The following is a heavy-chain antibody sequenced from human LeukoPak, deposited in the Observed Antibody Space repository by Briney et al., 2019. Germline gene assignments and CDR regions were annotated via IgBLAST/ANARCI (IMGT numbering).Heavy chain of an antibody. CDR2: IYSGGST. V-gene: IGHV3-53*01. D-gene: IGHD2-2*02. Sequence: GGSLRLSCAASGFSFSTYDVSWVRQAPGKGLEWVSVIYSGGSTYYADSVKGRFTISRDNSKNTLYLLMNSMRADDTAVYYCARGSIQSYYYGMDVWGQGTTVTVSS. CDR3: ARGSIQSYYYGMDV. J-gene: IGHJ6*02. CDR1: GFSFSTYD.